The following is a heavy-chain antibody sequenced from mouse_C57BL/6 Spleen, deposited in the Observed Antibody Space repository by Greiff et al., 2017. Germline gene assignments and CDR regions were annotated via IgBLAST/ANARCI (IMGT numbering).Heavy chain of an antibody. V-gene: IGHV1-53*01. Sequence: VKLMESGTELVKPGASVKLSCKASGYTFTSYWMHWVKQRPGQGLEWIGNINPSNGGTNYNEKFKSKATLTVDKSSSTAYMQLSSLTSEDSAVYYCARRGYGSSYDYWGQGTTLTVSS. CDR1: GYTFTSYW. CDR2: INPSNGGT. CDR3: ARRGYGSSYDY. J-gene: IGHJ2*01. D-gene: IGHD1-1*01.